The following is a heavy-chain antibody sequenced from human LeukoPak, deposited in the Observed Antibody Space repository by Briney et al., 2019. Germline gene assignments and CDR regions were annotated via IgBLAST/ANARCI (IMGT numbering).Heavy chain of an antibody. J-gene: IGHJ5*02. V-gene: IGHV1-46*03. Sequence: ASVKVSCKTSGYTFTNYYMHWVRQAPGQGLEWMGAIAPSDGGTNYAQKFQGRITMTRDTSTSTVYMDLSSLRSEDTAVYYCVREGGCSGGSCYRFDPWGQGALVTASS. CDR3: VREGGCSGGSCYRFDP. CDR1: GYTFTNYY. CDR2: IAPSDGGT. D-gene: IGHD2-15*01.